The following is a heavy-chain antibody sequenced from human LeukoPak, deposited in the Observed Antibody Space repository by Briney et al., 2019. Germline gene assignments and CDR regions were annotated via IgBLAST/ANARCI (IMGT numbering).Heavy chain of an antibody. Sequence: SETLXLTCTVSGGSISSYYWSWIRQPPGKGLEWIGYIYYSGSTNYNPSLKSRVTISVDTSKNQFSLKLSSVTAADTAVYYCARGLVSSGSPDYWGQGTLVTVSS. D-gene: IGHD1-26*01. J-gene: IGHJ4*02. CDR1: GGSISSYY. V-gene: IGHV4-59*01. CDR3: ARGLVSSGSPDY. CDR2: IYYSGST.